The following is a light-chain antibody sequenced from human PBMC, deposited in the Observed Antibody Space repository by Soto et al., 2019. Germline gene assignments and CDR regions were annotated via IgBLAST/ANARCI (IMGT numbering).Light chain of an antibody. CDR3: ATWDGSLPGEV. Sequence: QSALTQPRSVSGSPGQSVTISCTGTASDVGGYSYVSWYQQHPGKVPKLIIYDVSKWPSGVPDRFSGSKSGNTASLTISGLQAEDEGDYYCATWDGSLPGEVFGGGTKLTVL. V-gene: IGLV2-11*01. CDR1: ASDVGGYSY. CDR2: DVS. J-gene: IGLJ2*01.